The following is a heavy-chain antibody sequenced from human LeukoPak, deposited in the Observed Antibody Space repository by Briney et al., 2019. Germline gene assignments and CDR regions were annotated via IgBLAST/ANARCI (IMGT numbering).Heavy chain of an antibody. D-gene: IGHD3-3*01. Sequence: ASVKVSCKASGYTFTGYYMHWVRQAPGQGLEWMGWINPNSGGTNYAQKFQGRVTMTRDTSISTAYMELSRLRSDDTAVYYCASGDSITIFGVVIRPFDYWGQGTLVTVSS. CDR2: INPNSGGT. CDR1: GYTFTGYY. CDR3: ASGDSITIFGVVIRPFDY. J-gene: IGHJ4*02. V-gene: IGHV1-2*02.